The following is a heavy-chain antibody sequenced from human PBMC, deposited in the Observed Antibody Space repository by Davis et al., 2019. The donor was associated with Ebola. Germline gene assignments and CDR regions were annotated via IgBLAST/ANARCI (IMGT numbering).Heavy chain of an antibody. CDR3: ARGGVASDFDY. Sequence: SVKVSCKASGGTFSIYAISWVRQAPGQGLEWMGTIIPIFGTTNYAQRFQGRVTMTADRSTSTAYMELTSLRSEDTAVYYCARGGVASDFDYWGQGTLVTVSS. CDR1: GGTFSIYA. CDR2: IIPIFGTT. D-gene: IGHD3-3*01. V-gene: IGHV1-69*06. J-gene: IGHJ4*02.